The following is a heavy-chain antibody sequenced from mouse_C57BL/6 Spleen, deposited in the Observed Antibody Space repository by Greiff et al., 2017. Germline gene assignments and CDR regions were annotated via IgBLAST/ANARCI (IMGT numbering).Heavy chain of an antibody. CDR2: IDPSDSYT. J-gene: IGHJ4*01. D-gene: IGHD2-1*01. CDR3: TRKGNREYAKDY. V-gene: IGHV1-50*01. CDR1: GYTFTSYW. Sequence: VQLQQPGAELVKPGASVKLSCKASGYTFTSYWMQWVKQRPGQGLEWIGEIDPSDSYTNYNQKFKGKATLTVDTSSSTAYMQLSSLPSEDSSVYYCTRKGNREYAKDYWGQGTSVTV.